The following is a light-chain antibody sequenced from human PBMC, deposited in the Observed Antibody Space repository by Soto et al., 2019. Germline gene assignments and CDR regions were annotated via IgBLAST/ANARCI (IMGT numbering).Light chain of an antibody. Sequence: EIVMTQSPATLSVSPGERATVSCRASQSVNSKLAWYQQQPGQAPRVLIYGASTRATGIPARFSGSGSGTEFTLTISSLQSEDFAVYYCQQYSDWPPVTFGQGTKLEIK. CDR2: GAS. V-gene: IGKV3-15*01. CDR3: QQYSDWPPVT. J-gene: IGKJ2*01. CDR1: QSVNSK.